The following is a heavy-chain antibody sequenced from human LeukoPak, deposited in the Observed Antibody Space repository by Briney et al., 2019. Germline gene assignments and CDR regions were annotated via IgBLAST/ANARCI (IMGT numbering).Heavy chain of an antibody. CDR2: FSASGDDK. CDR3: AKIGPYWYFDL. Sequence: GGSLRLSCAASGFTFSSYAMSWVRQAPGKGLEWVSSFSASGDDKYYADSVKGRFTISRDNSSNTLYLQLNSLRADDTAVYYCAKIGPYWYFDLWGRGTLVTVSS. CDR1: GFTFSSYA. V-gene: IGHV3-23*01. J-gene: IGHJ2*01. D-gene: IGHD3-16*01.